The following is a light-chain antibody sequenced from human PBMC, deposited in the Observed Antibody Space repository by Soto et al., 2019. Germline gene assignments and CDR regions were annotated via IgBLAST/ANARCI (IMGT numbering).Light chain of an antibody. Sequence: EIVLTQSPGTLSLSPGERATLSCRASQSVGTYFAWYQQKPGQAPRLLIYDSSNRATGIPARFSGSGSGTDFTLTISSLEPEDFAVYYCQQRSDWPSTFGGGTKVEIK. CDR3: QQRSDWPST. CDR2: DSS. CDR1: QSVGTY. V-gene: IGKV3-11*01. J-gene: IGKJ4*01.